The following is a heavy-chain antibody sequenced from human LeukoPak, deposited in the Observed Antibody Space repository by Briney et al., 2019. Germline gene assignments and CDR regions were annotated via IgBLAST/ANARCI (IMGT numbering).Heavy chain of an antibody. J-gene: IGHJ4*02. CDR2: IYHSGST. D-gene: IGHD5-18*01. CDR1: GGSFSSHY. V-gene: IGHV4-59*11. Sequence: SETLSLTCTVSGGSFSSHYWTWIRQPPGKGLEWIGYIYHSGSTYYNPSLKSRVTISVDRSKNQFSLKLSSVTAADTAVYYCASGGYGWIFDYWGQGTLVTVSS. CDR3: ASGGYGWIFDY.